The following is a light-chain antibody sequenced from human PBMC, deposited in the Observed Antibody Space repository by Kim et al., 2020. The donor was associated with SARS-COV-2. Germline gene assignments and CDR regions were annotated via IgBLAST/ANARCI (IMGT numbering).Light chain of an antibody. CDR1: ISDVGGYDY. CDR3: SSYAGSNNVL. CDR2: EVN. Sequence: QSVLTQPPSASGSPGQSVTISCTGTISDVGGYDYVSWYQQYPGKAPKLMIYEVNKRPSGVPDRFSGSKSGNTASLTVSGLQAADEADYYCSSYAGSNNVLFGGGTQLTVL. V-gene: IGLV2-8*01. J-gene: IGLJ2*01.